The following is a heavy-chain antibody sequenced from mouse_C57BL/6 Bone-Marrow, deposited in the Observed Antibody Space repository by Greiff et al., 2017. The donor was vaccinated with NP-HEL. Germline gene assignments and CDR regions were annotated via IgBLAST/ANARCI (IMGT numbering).Heavy chain of an antibody. CDR3: ARGGHLLWLRRRDWYFDV. CDR2: IDPEDGET. J-gene: IGHJ1*01. Sequence: VQLKQSGAELVKPGASVKLSCTASGFNIKDYYMHWVKQRTEQGLEWIGRIDPEDGETKYAPKFQGKATITADTSSNTAYLQLSSLTSEDTAVYYCARGGHLLWLRRRDWYFDVWGPGTTVTVSS. D-gene: IGHD2-2*01. CDR1: GFNIKDYY. V-gene: IGHV14-2*01.